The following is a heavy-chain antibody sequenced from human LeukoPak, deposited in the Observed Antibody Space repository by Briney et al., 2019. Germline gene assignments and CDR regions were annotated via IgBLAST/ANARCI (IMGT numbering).Heavy chain of an antibody. J-gene: IGHJ3*02. CDR1: GFTFSGAA. Sequence: PGGSLRLSCAASGFTFSGAAVHWVRQASGKGLEWVGRIRSKVNYYATEYTASVRGRFTISRDDSKNTAYLQMNSLKIEDTAVYYCARSRSDHDAFDIWGQGTMVTVSS. CDR3: ARSRSDHDAFDI. V-gene: IGHV3-73*01. CDR2: IRSKVNYYAT.